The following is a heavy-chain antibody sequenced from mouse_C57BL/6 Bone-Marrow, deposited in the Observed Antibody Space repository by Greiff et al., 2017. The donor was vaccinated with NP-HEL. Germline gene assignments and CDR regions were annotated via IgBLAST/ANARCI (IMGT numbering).Heavy chain of an antibody. D-gene: IGHD2-3*01. CDR3: ARRRWLLRFAY. J-gene: IGHJ3*01. Sequence: QVQLQQPGAELVKPGASVKMSCKASGYTFTSYWITWVKQRPGQGLEWIGDIYPGSGSTNYNEKFKSTATLTVDTSSSTAYMQLSSRTAEDAAGYYCARRRWLLRFAYWGQGTLVTVSA. V-gene: IGHV1-55*01. CDR1: GYTFTSYW. CDR2: IYPGSGST.